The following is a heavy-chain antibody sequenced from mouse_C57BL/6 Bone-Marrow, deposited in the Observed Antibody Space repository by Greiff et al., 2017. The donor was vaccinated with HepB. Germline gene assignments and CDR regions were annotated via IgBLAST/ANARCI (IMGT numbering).Heavy chain of an antibody. CDR2: IWSGGST. V-gene: IGHV2-5*01. CDR3: AKRTSDGYYFDY. CDR1: GFSLTSYG. D-gene: IGHD1-2*01. Sequence: VQLMQSGPGLVQPSKSLSITCTASGFSLTSYGVHWVRQSPGKGLEWLGVIWSGGSTDYNAAFMSRLSITKDNSKSQVFFKMISLQADDTAIYYCAKRTSDGYYFDYWGQGTTLTVSS. J-gene: IGHJ2*01.